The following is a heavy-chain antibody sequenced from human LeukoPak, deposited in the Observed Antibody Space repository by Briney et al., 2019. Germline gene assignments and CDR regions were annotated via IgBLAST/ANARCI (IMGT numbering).Heavy chain of an antibody. J-gene: IGHJ5*02. CDR3: ARAPQRSYQHNWFDP. Sequence: PSETLSLTCTVSGGSLSSSSYYWGWLRQHPGKGLEWIGSIYYSGSTYYNPSLKSRVTISVDTSKNQFSLKLSPVTAADTAVYYCARAPQRSYQHNWFDPWGQGTLVTVSS. V-gene: IGHV4-39*07. D-gene: IGHD2-21*01. CDR2: IYYSGST. CDR1: GGSLSSSSYY.